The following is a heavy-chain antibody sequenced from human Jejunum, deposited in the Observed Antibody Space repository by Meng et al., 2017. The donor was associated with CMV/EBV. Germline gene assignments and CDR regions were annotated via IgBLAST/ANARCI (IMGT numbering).Heavy chain of an antibody. CDR3: GREGVEMPTDDGII. CDR1: GLSCSTCA. Sequence: SGLSCSTCAIHGVRQAPGRGLGRMANIAYDGDVEYYAGTVKSRFTISRDKSNNTLYLQMNSLRAEDTAVYYCGREGVEMPTDDGIIWGQGTLVTVSS. CDR2: IAYDGDVE. D-gene: IGHD5-24*01. V-gene: IGHV3-30-3*01. J-gene: IGHJ4*02.